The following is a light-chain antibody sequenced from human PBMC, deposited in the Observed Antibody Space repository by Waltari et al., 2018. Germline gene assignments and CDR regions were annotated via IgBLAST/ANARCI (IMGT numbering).Light chain of an antibody. Sequence: DIQMSQSPSSLSASVGDRVTITCRASQDISTYLNWYQQRPGKAPKLLIFHANSLTSGVPLRFSGSGSGTEFSLTISSLQPEDFATYYCQQGNSYPWTFGQGTQVEIK. CDR1: QDISTY. V-gene: IGKV1-17*01. CDR3: QQGNSYPWT. CDR2: HAN. J-gene: IGKJ1*01.